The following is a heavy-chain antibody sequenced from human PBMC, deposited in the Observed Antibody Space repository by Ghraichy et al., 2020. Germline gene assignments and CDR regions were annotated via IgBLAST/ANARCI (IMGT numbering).Heavy chain of an antibody. CDR1: GFTFSSYG. J-gene: IGHJ2*01. Sequence: GGSLRLSCAASGFTFSSYGMHWVRQAPGKGLEWVAVISYDGSNKYYADSVKGRFTISRDNSKNTLYLQMNSLRAEDTAVYYCAKESMGYSNLNWYFDLWGRGTLVTVSS. CDR3: AKESMGYSNLNWYFDL. V-gene: IGHV3-30*18. CDR2: ISYDGSNK. D-gene: IGHD4-11*01.